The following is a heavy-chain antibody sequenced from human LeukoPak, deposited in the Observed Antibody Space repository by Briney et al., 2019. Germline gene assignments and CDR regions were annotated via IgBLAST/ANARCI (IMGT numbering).Heavy chain of an antibody. CDR2: IYYSGST. V-gene: IGHV4-59*01. CDR1: GGSISSYY. CDR3: ARNQGNRWLYFDY. Sequence: SETLSLTCTVSGGSISSYYWSWIRQPPGKGLEWIGYIYYSGSTNYNPSLKSRVTISVDTSKNQFSLKLSSVTAAGTAVYYCARNQGNRWLYFDYWGQGTLVTVSS. J-gene: IGHJ4*02. D-gene: IGHD3-22*01.